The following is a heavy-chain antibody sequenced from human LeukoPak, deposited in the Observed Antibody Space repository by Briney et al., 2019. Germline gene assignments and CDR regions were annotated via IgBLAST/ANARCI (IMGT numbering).Heavy chain of an antibody. Sequence: SVKVSCKASGGTFSSYAIGWVRQAPGQGLEWMGGIIPIFGTANYAQKFQGRVTITADESTSTAYMELSGLRSEDTAVYYCARLVGSGWSEPLGYWGQGTLVTVSS. J-gene: IGHJ4*02. D-gene: IGHD6-19*01. CDR1: GGTFSSYA. CDR2: IIPIFGTA. V-gene: IGHV1-69*01. CDR3: ARLVGSGWSEPLGY.